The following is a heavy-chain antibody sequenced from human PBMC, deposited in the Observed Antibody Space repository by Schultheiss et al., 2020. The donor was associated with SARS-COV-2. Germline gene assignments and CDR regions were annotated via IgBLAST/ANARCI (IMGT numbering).Heavy chain of an antibody. CDR1: GGSISSYY. V-gene: IGHV4-59*01. D-gene: IGHD7-27*01. J-gene: IGHJ4*02. CDR2: IFYSGST. Sequence: SETLSLTCSVSGGSISSYYWSWIRQPPGKGLEWIGYIFYSGSTNYNPSLKSRVTISVDTSKNQFSLKLSSVTAADTAVYYCARDFMGIGYFDFWGQGTLVTGSS. CDR3: ARDFMGIGYFDF.